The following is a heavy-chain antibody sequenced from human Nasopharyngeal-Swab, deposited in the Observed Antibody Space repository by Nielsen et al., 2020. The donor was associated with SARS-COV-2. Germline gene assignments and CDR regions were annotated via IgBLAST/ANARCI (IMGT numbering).Heavy chain of an antibody. J-gene: IGHJ5*02. D-gene: IGHD3-22*01. CDR3: ARYYYDSSGYTGDWFDP. V-gene: IGHV4-59*12. Sequence: SETLSLTCTVSGGSISSYYWSWIRQPPGKGLEWIGSIYYSGSTYYNPSLKSRVTISVDTSKNQFSLKLSSVTAADTAVYYCARYYYDSSGYTGDWFDPWGQGTLVTVSS. CDR2: IYYSGST. CDR1: GGSISSYY.